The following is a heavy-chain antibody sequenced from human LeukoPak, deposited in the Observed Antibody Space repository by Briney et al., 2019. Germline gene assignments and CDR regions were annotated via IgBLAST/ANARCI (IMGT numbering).Heavy chain of an antibody. CDR3: ATRREHYYDSGLDY. V-gene: IGHV3-23*01. CDR2: ISGSGGST. Sequence: GGSLRLSCAASGFTFSSYAMSWVRQAPGKGLEWLSAISGSGGSTYYADSVKGRFTISRDNSKNTLYLQMNSLRAEDTAVYYCATRREHYYDSGLDYWGQGTLVTVSS. J-gene: IGHJ4*02. D-gene: IGHD3-22*01. CDR1: GFTFSSYA.